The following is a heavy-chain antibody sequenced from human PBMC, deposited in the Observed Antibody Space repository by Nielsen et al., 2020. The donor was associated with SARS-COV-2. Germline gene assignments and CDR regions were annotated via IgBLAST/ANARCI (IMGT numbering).Heavy chain of an antibody. J-gene: IGHJ5*02. D-gene: IGHD6-19*01. CDR3: ARESSSGWWNWFDP. CDR1: AFTFSSFW. V-gene: IGHV3-7*01. CDR2: IKPDGSEK. Sequence: GESLKISCAASAFTFSSFWMTWVRQAPGKGLEWVANIKPDGSEKYYVDSVKGRFTISRDNAKNTLYLQMNSLRAEDTAVYYCARESSSGWWNWFDPWGQGTLVTVSS.